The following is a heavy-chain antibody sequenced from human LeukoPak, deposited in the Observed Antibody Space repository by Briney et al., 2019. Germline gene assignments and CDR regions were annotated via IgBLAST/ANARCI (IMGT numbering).Heavy chain of an antibody. D-gene: IGHD1-26*01. CDR2: IYYSGST. CDR1: GGSISSSSYY. J-gene: IGHJ4*02. V-gene: IGHV4-39*02. CDR3: ARDSLGAGTVGATSGY. Sequence: SETLSLTCTVSGGSISSSSYYWGWIRQPPGKGLEWIGSIYYSGSTYYNPSLKSRVTISVDTSKNQFSLKLSSVTAADTAVYYCARDSLGAGTVGATSGYWGQGTLVTVSS.